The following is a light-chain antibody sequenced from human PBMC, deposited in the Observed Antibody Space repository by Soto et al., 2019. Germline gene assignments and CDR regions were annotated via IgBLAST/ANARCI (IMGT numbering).Light chain of an antibody. CDR2: GNS. V-gene: IGLV1-40*01. J-gene: IGLJ1*01. CDR1: SSNIGAGYD. Sequence: QSVLTQPPSVSGAPGQRVTVSCTGSSSNIGAGYDVHWYQQLPGTAPKLLISGNSDRPSGVPDRFSGSKSGTSASLAIAGLQAEDEADYFCQSYDSSLSGFYGFGTGTKLTVL. CDR3: QSYDSSLSGFYG.